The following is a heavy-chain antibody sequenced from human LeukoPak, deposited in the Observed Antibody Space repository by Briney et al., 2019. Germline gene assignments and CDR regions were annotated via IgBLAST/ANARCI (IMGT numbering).Heavy chain of an antibody. Sequence: PGGSLRLSCTPSGITFGDYAMSWVRQAPGKGLEWVAFIRPKVYGGTTEYAASVKGRITLSRDDSKSIDYLQMDSLKTEDTAVYYCTGGNFWSGYWIDYWGQGTLVTVSS. CDR3: TGGNFWSGYWIDY. V-gene: IGHV3-49*04. CDR2: IRPKVYGGTT. D-gene: IGHD3-3*01. J-gene: IGHJ4*02. CDR1: GITFGDYA.